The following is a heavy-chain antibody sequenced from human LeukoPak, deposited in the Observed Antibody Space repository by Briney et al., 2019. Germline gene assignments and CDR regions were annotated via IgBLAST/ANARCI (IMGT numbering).Heavy chain of an antibody. Sequence: GASVKVSCKASGYTFTSYGISWVRQAPGQGLEWMGWISAYNGNTNYAQKLQGRVTMTTDTSTSTAYMELRSLRSDDTAVYYCARDRLAAAGYYYYGMDVWGQGTTVTVSS. CDR3: ARDRLAAAGYYYYGMDV. CDR2: ISAYNGNT. V-gene: IGHV1-18*01. J-gene: IGHJ6*02. CDR1: GYTFTSYG. D-gene: IGHD6-13*01.